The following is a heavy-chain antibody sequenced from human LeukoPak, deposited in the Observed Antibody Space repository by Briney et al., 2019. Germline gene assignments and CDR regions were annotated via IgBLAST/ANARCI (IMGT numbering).Heavy chain of an antibody. Sequence: PGGSLRLSCAASGFTFSSYWMSWVRQAPGKGLEWVANIKQDGSEKYYVDSVKGRFTISRDNAKNSLYLQMNSLRAEDTAVYYCARDGVRFLEWFTNWFDPWGQGTLVTVSS. V-gene: IGHV3-7*01. D-gene: IGHD3-3*01. J-gene: IGHJ5*02. CDR3: ARDGVRFLEWFTNWFDP. CDR2: IKQDGSEK. CDR1: GFTFSSYW.